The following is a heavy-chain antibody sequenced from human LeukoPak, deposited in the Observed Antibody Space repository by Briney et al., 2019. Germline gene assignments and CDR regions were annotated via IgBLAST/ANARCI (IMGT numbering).Heavy chain of an antibody. CDR2: IYPDDSDT. D-gene: IGHD3-10*01. J-gene: IGHJ3*02. V-gene: IGHV5-51*01. CDR1: GYNFTNYW. Sequence: GESLKISCEAFGYNFTNYWIGWVRQLPGKGLEWFGIIYPDDSDTRYSPSFQGQVTISADKSISTAYLQWSSLTASDTAMYYCARFDRSGTYELGSAFDIWGQGTIVNVPS. CDR3: ARFDRSGTYELGSAFDI.